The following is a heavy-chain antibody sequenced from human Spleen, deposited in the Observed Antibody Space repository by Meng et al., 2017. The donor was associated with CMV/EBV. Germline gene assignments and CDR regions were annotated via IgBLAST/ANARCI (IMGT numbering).Heavy chain of an antibody. CDR1: GFTFSSYS. D-gene: IGHD2-21*01. Sequence: GESLKISCAASGFTFSSYSMNWVRQAPGKGLEWVSSISSGSDYIYYADSLKGRFTISRDNAKKSLYLQMNSLRAEDTAAYYCARTRGFLFDHWGQGALVTVSS. CDR2: ISSGSDYI. CDR3: ARTRGFLFDH. J-gene: IGHJ4*02. V-gene: IGHV3-21*01.